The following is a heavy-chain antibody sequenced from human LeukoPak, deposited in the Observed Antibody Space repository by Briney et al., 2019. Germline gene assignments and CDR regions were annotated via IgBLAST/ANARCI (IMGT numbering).Heavy chain of an antibody. CDR2: IYPGDSDT. V-gene: IGHV5-51*01. CDR1: GYSFTSYW. Sequence: GESLKISCKGSGYSFTSYWIGWVRQMPGKGLEWMGIIYPGDSDTRYSPSFQGQVTISADKSISTAYPQWSSLKASDTAMYYCARHKKVAVAFYYYYGMDVWGQGTTVTVSS. CDR3: ARHKKVAVAFYYYYGMDV. D-gene: IGHD6-19*01. J-gene: IGHJ6*02.